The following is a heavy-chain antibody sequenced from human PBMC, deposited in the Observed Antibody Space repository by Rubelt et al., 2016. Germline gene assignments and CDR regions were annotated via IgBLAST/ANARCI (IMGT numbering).Heavy chain of an antibody. J-gene: IGHJ4*02. Sequence: QLQLQESGPGLVKPSETLSLTCTVSGGSISSYYWSWIRQPPGKGLEWIGEINHSGSTNYNPSLKVRGPLSVDTSMNQFSLKRSSVTSADTAVYYCARGAPIVRAIFDYWGQGTLVTVSS. CDR1: GGSISSYY. D-gene: IGHD3-10*01. CDR2: INHSGST. V-gene: IGHV4-59*12. CDR3: ARGAPIVRAIFDY.